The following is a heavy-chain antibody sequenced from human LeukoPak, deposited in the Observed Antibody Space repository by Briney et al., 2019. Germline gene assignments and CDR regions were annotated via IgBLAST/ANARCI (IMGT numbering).Heavy chain of an antibody. CDR3: ARGRFGGHSYYYMDV. CDR1: GGPFSDYY. J-gene: IGHJ6*03. V-gene: IGHV4-34*01. D-gene: IGHD3-3*01. CDR2: INHSGSA. Sequence: PSETPSLTCAVFGGPFSDYYWSWIRRPPGKGLEWLGEINHSGSANYMPSLKSRVSISVDTSKNQFSLRLSSVTAADTAFYYCARGRFGGHSYYYMDVWGKGTAVTVSS.